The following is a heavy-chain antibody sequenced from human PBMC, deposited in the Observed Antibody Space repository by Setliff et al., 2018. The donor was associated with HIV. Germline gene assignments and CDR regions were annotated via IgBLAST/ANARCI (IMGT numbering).Heavy chain of an antibody. Sequence: SETLSLTCAVSGASFVGDNHWSWIRQTPERGLEWIAYFMYTDIHYVNYLNYRNPSLASRLSISVDKSKNQFSLTLSSVTAAGTAVYYCARRRYSSSGKYFDYWGQGTLVTVSS. V-gene: IGHV4-30-4*01. CDR1: GASFVGDNH. D-gene: IGHD6-13*01. CDR3: ARRRYSSSGKYFDY. CDR2: FMYTDIHYVNYLN. J-gene: IGHJ4*02.